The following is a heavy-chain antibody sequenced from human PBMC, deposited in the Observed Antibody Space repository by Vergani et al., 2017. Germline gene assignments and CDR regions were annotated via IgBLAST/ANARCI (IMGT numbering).Heavy chain of an antibody. CDR1: GGSISSYY. CDR3: ARDQVRCSTSCSPRWYFDL. D-gene: IGHD2-2*01. Sequence: QVQLQESGPGLVKPSETLSLTCTVSGGSISSYYWSWIRKPPGKGLEWIGYISYSGSTNYNPSLKSRVTISVDKSKTQFSLKLSPVTAAATAVYYCARDQVRCSTSCSPRWYFDLWGRGTLVTVSS. CDR2: ISYSGST. V-gene: IGHV4-59*01. J-gene: IGHJ2*01.